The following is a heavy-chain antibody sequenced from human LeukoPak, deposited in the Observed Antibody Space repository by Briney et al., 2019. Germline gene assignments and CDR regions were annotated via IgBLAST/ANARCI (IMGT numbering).Heavy chain of an antibody. CDR2: ISSSSSYI. V-gene: IGHV3-21*01. J-gene: IGHJ4*02. CDR3: AREGITYYYDSSGYYLDY. D-gene: IGHD3-22*01. CDR1: GSTFSSYS. Sequence: GGSLRLSCAASGSTFSSYSMNWVRQAPGKGLEWVSSISSSSSYIYYADSVKGRFTISRDNAKNSLYLQMNSLRAEDTAVYYCAREGITYYYDSSGYYLDYWGQGTLVTVSS.